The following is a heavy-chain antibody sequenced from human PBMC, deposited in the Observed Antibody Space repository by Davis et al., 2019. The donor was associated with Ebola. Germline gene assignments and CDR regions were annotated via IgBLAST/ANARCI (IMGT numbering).Heavy chain of an antibody. J-gene: IGHJ4*02. D-gene: IGHD6-19*01. CDR3: ARSPVAGLRGSYYFDL. V-gene: IGHV4-30-2*01. CDR1: GNSINSSTYS. CDR2: VYKSGTT. Sequence: SETLSLTCAVSGNSINSSTYSWSWIRQPPGKGLEWIGYVYKSGTTYYNPSLRPRVSISADTSNNQFSLKLSSVTAADTAVYFCARSPVAGLRGSYYFDLWGQGILVTVSS.